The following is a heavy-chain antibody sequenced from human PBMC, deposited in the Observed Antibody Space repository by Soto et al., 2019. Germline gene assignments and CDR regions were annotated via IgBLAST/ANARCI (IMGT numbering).Heavy chain of an antibody. CDR3: AKNGMGATIPVSYNWFDP. Sequence: ESLKISCKGSGYSFTSYWIGWVRQMPGKGLGWMGVTYPGDFETGYSPSFQGQVTISPDKSIITAYLQWSTLKASDTAMNYSAKNGMGATIPVSYNWFDPWGQGTPVTVSS. CDR1: GYSFTSYW. V-gene: IGHV5-51*01. D-gene: IGHD1-26*01. J-gene: IGHJ5*01. CDR2: TYPGDFET.